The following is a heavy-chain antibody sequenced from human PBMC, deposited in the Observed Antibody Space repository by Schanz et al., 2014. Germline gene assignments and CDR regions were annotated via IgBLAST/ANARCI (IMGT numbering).Heavy chain of an antibody. CDR1: GYTFTSYY. J-gene: IGHJ3*02. CDR3: GRGPSTGAFDI. Sequence: QVQLVQSGAEVKKPGASVKVSCEASGYTFTSYYIHWFRQAPGQGLEWMGLINPSVGNANYAQKFRGRVTMTRDTSASTVYMELSSLRSEDTSVDFCGRGPSTGAFDIWGQGTMVTVSS. CDR2: INPSVGNA. V-gene: IGHV1-46*03.